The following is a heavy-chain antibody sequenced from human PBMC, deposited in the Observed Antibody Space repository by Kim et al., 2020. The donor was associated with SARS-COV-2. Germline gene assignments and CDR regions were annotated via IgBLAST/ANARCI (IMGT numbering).Heavy chain of an antibody. D-gene: IGHD3-22*01. J-gene: IGHJ6*02. V-gene: IGHV3-7*03. CDR3: ASANRITMIVGGMDV. Sequence: DSVKGRLTISRDNAKNSLYLQMNSLRAEDTAVYYCASANRITMIVGGMDVWGQGTTVTVSS.